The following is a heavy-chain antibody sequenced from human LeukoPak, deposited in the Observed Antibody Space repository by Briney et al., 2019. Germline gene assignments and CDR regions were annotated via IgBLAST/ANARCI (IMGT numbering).Heavy chain of an antibody. Sequence: SETLSLTCGVSGGSISSSNWWSWVRQPPGKGLEWIGEIYHSWSTNYNPSLKSRVTISVDKSKNQFSLNLSSVTAADTAVYYCARQIVVVAYDAFDIWGQGTMVTVSS. CDR1: GGSISSSNW. J-gene: IGHJ3*02. CDR2: IYHSWST. V-gene: IGHV4-4*02. CDR3: ARQIVVVAYDAFDI. D-gene: IGHD3-22*01.